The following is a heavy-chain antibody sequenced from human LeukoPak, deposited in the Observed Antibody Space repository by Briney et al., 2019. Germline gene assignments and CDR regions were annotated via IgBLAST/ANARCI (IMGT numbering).Heavy chain of an antibody. J-gene: IGHJ4*02. CDR2: IYTSGST. D-gene: IGHD1-26*01. CDR3: AREEGRIVGATLRY. CDR1: GGSISSYY. V-gene: IGHV4-4*07. Sequence: SETLSLTGTVSGGSISSYYWSWIRQPAGKGLEWIGRIYTSGSTNYNPSLKSRVTMSVDTSKNQFSLKLSSVTAADTAVYYCAREEGRIVGATLRYWGQGTLVTVSS.